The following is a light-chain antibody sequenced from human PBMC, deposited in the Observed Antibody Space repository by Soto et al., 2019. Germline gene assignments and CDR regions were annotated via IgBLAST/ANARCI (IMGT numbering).Light chain of an antibody. Sequence: EIQMTQSPSTLSASVGDTASVTCRASEAVAKFLAWHQQKPGRAPDILISDASDLKSGVASRFRGSGSGTDFTLTISGLQPDDSATYYCQQYKTWWTFGQGTKVEIK. V-gene: IGKV1-5*01. CDR2: DAS. CDR3: QQYKTWWT. CDR1: EAVAKF. J-gene: IGKJ1*01.